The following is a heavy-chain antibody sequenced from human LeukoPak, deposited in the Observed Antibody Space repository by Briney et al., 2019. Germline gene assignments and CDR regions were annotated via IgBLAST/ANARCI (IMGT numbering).Heavy chain of an antibody. CDR3: ARAFQHLGELSLPNY. CDR2: INTNTGNP. J-gene: IGHJ4*02. V-gene: IGHV7-4-1*02. Sequence: ASVKVSCKASGYTFTSYAMNWVRQAPGQGLEWMGWINTNTGNPTYAQGFTGRFVFSLDTSVSTTYLQVSSLKAEDTAVYYCARAFQHLGELSLPNYWCQGTLVTVSS. D-gene: IGHD3-16*02. CDR1: GYTFTSYA.